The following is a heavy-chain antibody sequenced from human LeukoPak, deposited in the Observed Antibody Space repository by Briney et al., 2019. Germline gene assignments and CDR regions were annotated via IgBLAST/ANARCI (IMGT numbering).Heavy chain of an antibody. J-gene: IGHJ4*02. CDR1: GFTFSRYW. CDR3: AKLTST. CDR2: ISGSAGTT. V-gene: IGHV3-23*01. Sequence: PGGSLRLSCAASGFTFSRYWMHWVRHAPGKGLEWVSAISGSAGTTYYADSVKGRFTISRDNSKNTLYLEMNSLRAEDSAVYYCAKLTSTWGQGTLVTVSS.